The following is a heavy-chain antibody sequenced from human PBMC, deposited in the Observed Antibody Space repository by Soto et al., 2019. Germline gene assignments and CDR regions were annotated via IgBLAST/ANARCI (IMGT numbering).Heavy chain of an antibody. CDR2: IKQDGSEK. CDR1: GFTFSRYW. D-gene: IGHD4-17*01. Sequence: GGSLRLSCAASGFTFSRYWMSWVRQAPGKGLEWVANIKQDGSEKYYVDSVKGRFTISRDNAKNSLYLQMNSLRAEDTAVFYCARDRGYGDYESAFDIWGQGTMVTVSS. V-gene: IGHV3-7*01. CDR3: ARDRGYGDYESAFDI. J-gene: IGHJ3*02.